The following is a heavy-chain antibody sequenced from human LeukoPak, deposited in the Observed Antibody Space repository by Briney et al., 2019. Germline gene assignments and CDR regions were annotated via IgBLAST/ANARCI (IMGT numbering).Heavy chain of an antibody. D-gene: IGHD6-19*01. V-gene: IGHV1-18*01. CDR3: ARLWISAAVAGTDFDY. Sequence: ASVKVSCKASGYTFTSYGISWVRQAPGQGLEWMGWISAYNGNTNYAQKLQGRVTMTTDTSTSTAYMELRSLRSDDTAVYYCARLWISAAVAGTDFDYWGQGTLVTVSS. CDR1: GYTFTSYG. CDR2: ISAYNGNT. J-gene: IGHJ4*02.